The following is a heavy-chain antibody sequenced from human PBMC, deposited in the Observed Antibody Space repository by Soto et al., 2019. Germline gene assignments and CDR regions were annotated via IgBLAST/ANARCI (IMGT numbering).Heavy chain of an antibody. CDR1: GFTFSSYG. CDR2: IWYDGSNK. J-gene: IGHJ4*02. D-gene: IGHD5-18*01. Sequence: GGSLRLSCAASGFTFSSYGMHWVRQGPGKGLEWVAVIWYDGSNKYYADSVKGRFTISRDNSKNTLYLQMNSLRAEDTAVYYCAKPKRGYSYGYYYWGQGTLVTVSS. V-gene: IGHV3-33*06. CDR3: AKPKRGYSYGYYY.